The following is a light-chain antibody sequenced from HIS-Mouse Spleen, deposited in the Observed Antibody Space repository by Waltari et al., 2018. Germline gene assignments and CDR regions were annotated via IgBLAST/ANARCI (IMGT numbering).Light chain of an antibody. CDR2: EGS. CDR1: SSDVGRYNI. CDR3: CSYAGSSTFGAV. Sequence: QSALTQPASVSGSPGQSITISCTGTSSDVGRYNIVSWYQQHPGKAPKLMIYEGSKRPSGVSNRFSGSKSGNTASLTISGLQAEDEADYYCCSYAGSSTFGAVFGGGTKLTVL. V-gene: IGLV2-23*03. J-gene: IGLJ2*01.